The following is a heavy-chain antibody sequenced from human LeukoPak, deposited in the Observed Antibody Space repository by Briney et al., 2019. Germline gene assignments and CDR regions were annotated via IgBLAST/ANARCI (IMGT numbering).Heavy chain of an antibody. J-gene: IGHJ4*02. Sequence: SQTLSLTCTVSGGSISSGGYYWSWIRQHPGKGLEWIGYIYYSGTTYYNPSLKSRVIISIDTSKNQFSLKLSSETAADTAVYYCAREMATTKYFDYWGQGTLVTVSS. CDR2: IYYSGTT. D-gene: IGHD5-24*01. CDR1: GGSISSGGYY. V-gene: IGHV4-31*03. CDR3: AREMATTKYFDY.